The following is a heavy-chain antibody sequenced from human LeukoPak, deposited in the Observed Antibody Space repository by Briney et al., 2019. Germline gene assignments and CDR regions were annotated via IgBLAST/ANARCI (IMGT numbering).Heavy chain of an antibody. CDR2: IYYSGST. D-gene: IGHD6-13*01. CDR1: GGSISSSSYY. CDR3: ARGIAAAGSLDC. V-gene: IGHV4-39*01. Sequence: SETLSLTCTVSGGSISSSSYYWGWIRQPPGKGLEWIGSIYYSGSTYYNPSLKSRVTISVDTSKNQFSLKLSSVTAADTAVYYCARGIAAAGSLDCWGQGTLVTVSS. J-gene: IGHJ4*02.